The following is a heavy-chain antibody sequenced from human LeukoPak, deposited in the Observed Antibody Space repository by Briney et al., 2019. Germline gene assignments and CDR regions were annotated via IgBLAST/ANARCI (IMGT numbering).Heavy chain of an antibody. CDR3: ARDAHIGATYGDY. CDR2: IIPIFGTA. J-gene: IGHJ4*02. CDR1: GGTFSSYA. V-gene: IGHV1-69*05. D-gene: IGHD1-26*01. Sequence: GASVKVSCNASGGTFSSYAISWVRQAPGQGLEWMGGIIPIFGTANYAQKFQGRVTMTRDTSTSTVYMELSSLRSDDTAVYYCARDAHIGATYGDYWGQGTLVTVSS.